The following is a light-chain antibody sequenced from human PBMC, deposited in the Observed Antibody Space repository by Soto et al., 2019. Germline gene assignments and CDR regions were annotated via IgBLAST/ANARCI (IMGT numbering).Light chain of an antibody. V-gene: IGLV2-14*01. J-gene: IGLJ2*01. CDR3: SAYTSSSTVV. Sequence: QSALTQPDSVSGSAGHSITISCTGTSSDVGAYNFVSCYQQHPGKAPQLMIYDVSNWPPGVSNRFSGSKSGNTASMNISGLQAEEEADYYCSAYTSSSTVVFGGGTTLTVL. CDR1: SSDVGAYNF. CDR2: DVS.